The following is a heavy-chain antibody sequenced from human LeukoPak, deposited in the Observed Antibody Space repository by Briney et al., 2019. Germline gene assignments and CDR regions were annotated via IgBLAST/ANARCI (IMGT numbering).Heavy chain of an antibody. CDR1: GFTFTGFH. D-gene: IGHD6-6*01. V-gene: IGHV3-21*01. J-gene: IGHJ3*02. CDR2: ISVGSNYI. Sequence: GGSLRLSCAASGFTFTGFHMNWVRQTPGGGPEWLSSISVGSNYIDYAHSVKGRFTISRDNAKNSLYLQMNSLRAEGTAVYYCARDPPSTPAFDIWGQGTMVTVSS. CDR3: ARDPPSTPAFDI.